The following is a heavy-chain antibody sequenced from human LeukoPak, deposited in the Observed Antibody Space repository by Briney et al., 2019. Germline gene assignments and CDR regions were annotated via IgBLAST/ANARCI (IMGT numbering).Heavy chain of an antibody. V-gene: IGHV3-7*04. Sequence: PGGSLRLSCAASGFTFSSYWMSWVRQAPGEGLEWVANIKQDGSEKYYVDSVKGRFTISRDNAKNSLYLQMNSLRAEDTAVYYCARGPRYYYDSSGYTKYWGQGTLVTVSS. CDR2: IKQDGSEK. D-gene: IGHD3-22*01. CDR3: ARGPRYYYDSSGYTKY. CDR1: GFTFSSYW. J-gene: IGHJ4*02.